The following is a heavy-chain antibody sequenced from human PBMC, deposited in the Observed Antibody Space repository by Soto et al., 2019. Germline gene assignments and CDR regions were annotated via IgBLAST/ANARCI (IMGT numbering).Heavy chain of an antibody. V-gene: IGHV1-3*01. J-gene: IGHJ6*03. CDR3: ARDHELGGRAYGYYSYSVDD. D-gene: IGHD2-15*01. Sequence: GASVKVSCKASGYTFTSYAMHWVRQAPGQRLEWMGWINAGNGNTKYSQKFQGRVTITRDTSASTAYMELSSLRSEDTAVYYCARDHELGGRAYGYYSYSVDDWCKGLTVTVFS. CDR1: GYTFTSYA. CDR2: INAGNGNT.